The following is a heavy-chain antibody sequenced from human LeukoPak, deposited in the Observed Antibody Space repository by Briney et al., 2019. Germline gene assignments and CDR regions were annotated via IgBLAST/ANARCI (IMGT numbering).Heavy chain of an antibody. CDR3: ATYRRGYHDTNESYYFDY. D-gene: IGHD2-8*01. CDR1: GFAFSSYA. V-gene: IGHV3-30-3*01. CDR2: ISYDGSNK. J-gene: IGHJ4*02. Sequence: GGSLRLSCAASGFAFSSYAMHWVRQAPGKGLEWVAVISYDGSNKYYADSVKGRFTISRDNSKNTLYLQMNGLRAEDTAIYYCATYRRGYHDTNESYYFDYWGQGTLVTVSS.